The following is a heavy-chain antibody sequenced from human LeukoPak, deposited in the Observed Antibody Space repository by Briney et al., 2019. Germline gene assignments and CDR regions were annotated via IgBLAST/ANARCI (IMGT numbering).Heavy chain of an antibody. CDR3: ARDGGAMTTVTTTDAFDI. CDR2: IYSGGST. V-gene: IGHV3-53*01. Sequence: GGSLRLSCAASGFTVSSNYMSWVRQAPGKGLEWVSVIYSGGSTYYADSVKGRFTISRDNSKNTLYLQMNSLRAEDTAVYYCARDGGAMTTVTTTDAFDIWGQGTMVTVSS. J-gene: IGHJ3*02. CDR1: GFTVSSNY. D-gene: IGHD4-17*01.